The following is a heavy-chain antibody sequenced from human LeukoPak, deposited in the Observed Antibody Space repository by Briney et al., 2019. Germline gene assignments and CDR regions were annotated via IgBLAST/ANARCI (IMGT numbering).Heavy chain of an antibody. CDR2: ISYDGSNK. CDR1: GFTFNSNA. D-gene: IGHD6-19*01. J-gene: IGHJ6*02. V-gene: IGHV3-30-3*01. CDR3: ARDSGSGLYYYYGMDV. Sequence: PGGSLRLFCAASGFTFNSNAIHWVRQAPGKGLEWVAVISYDGSNKYYADSVKGRFTISRDNSKNTLYLQMNSLRTEDTAVYYCARDSGSGLYYYYGMDVWGQGTTVTVSS.